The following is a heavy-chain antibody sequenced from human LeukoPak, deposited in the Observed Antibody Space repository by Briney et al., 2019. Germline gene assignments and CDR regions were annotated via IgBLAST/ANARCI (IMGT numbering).Heavy chain of an antibody. Sequence: ASVKVSCKASGHTFTGYYMHWVRQAPGQGLEWMGWINPNIGSTNYAQKFQGRVTMTRDTSISTAYMELSRLTSDDTAVYYCAISRTTYSAFDIWGQGTMVTVSS. CDR2: INPNIGST. V-gene: IGHV1-2*02. J-gene: IGHJ3*02. CDR1: GHTFTGYY. CDR3: AISRTTYSAFDI. D-gene: IGHD1-7*01.